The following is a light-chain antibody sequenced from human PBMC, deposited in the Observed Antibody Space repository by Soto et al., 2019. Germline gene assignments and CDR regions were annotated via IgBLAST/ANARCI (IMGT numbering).Light chain of an antibody. CDR3: QQSYSTPLT. CDR1: QTISSY. J-gene: IGKJ4*01. CDR2: AAS. Sequence: DIQMTQSPSSLSASVGDRVTITCRTSQTISSYLNWYQQKPGRAPNLLIYAASSLESGVPSRFSGSGSGTGFTLTISSLQPEDFATYYCQQSYSTPLTFGGGTKVEFK. V-gene: IGKV1-39*01.